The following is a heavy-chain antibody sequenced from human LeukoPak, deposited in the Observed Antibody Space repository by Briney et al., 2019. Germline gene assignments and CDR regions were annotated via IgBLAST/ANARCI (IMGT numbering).Heavy chain of an antibody. V-gene: IGHV4-59*01. D-gene: IGHD6-13*01. CDR3: ARTYGSSGLGYFDL. J-gene: IGHJ2*01. CDR1: GDSISSFY. CDR2: IYYSGST. Sequence: SETLSLTCSVSGDSISSFYSNWIRQPPGKGLEWIGYIYYSGSTNYSPSLKSRLTISVDTSKNQFSLKLSSVTAADTAVYYCARTYGSSGLGYFDLWGRGTLVTVSS.